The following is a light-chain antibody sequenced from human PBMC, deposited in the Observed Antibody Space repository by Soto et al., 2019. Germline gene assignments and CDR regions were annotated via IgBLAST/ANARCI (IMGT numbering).Light chain of an antibody. V-gene: IGLV2-14*01. CDR3: SSYTSTSTLV. Sequence: QSALTQPASVSGSPGQSITISCTGTSSDVGAYDYVSWYQQHPRKAPKLMIYDVSDRPSDGPNRFSGSKSGNTASLTISGLQAEYEADYYCSSYTSTSTLVFGGGTKLTVL. CDR1: SSDVGAYDY. J-gene: IGLJ2*01. CDR2: DVS.